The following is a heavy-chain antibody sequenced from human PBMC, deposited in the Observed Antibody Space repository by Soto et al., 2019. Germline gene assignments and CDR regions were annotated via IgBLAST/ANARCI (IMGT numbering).Heavy chain of an antibody. D-gene: IGHD3-3*01. J-gene: IGHJ5*02. V-gene: IGHV4-59*08. CDR3: ARQDDFWSGRNWFDP. CDR1: GGSISSYY. CDR2: IYYSGST. Sequence: SETLSLTCTVSGGSISSYYWSWIRQPPGKGLEWIGYIYYSGSTNYNPSLKSRVTISVDTSKNQFSLKLSSVTAADTAVYYCARQDDFWSGRNWFDPWGQGTLVTVSS.